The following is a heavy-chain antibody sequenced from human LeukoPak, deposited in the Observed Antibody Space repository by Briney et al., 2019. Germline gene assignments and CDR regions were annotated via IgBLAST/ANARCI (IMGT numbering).Heavy chain of an antibody. CDR1: VVTFMGYS. J-gene: IGHJ4*02. Sequence: GGCLRLSCAAPVVTFMGYSMNGGRQAPGEGRGWVSYIRSSGSLIYYAYSVKGRFTISRDKAKNSVYLQTNSLSDADTAVYYCVRDPDALDYWGQGTLVTVSS. CDR2: IRSSGSLI. CDR3: VRDPDALDY. V-gene: IGHV3-48*02.